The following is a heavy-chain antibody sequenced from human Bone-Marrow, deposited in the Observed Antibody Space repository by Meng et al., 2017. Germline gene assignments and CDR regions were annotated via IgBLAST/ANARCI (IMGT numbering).Heavy chain of an antibody. CDR2: INPNSGGT. J-gene: IGHJ4*02. Sequence: QGQLVQCGGEVKKPWASVKVSCKASGYTFTGYYMHWVRQAPGQGLEWMGWINPNSGGTNYAQKFQGRVTMTRDTSISTAYTELSRLRSDDTAVYYCARRRYSSGWYPLDYWGQGTLVTVSS. D-gene: IGHD6-19*01. V-gene: IGHV1-2*02. CDR3: ARRRYSSGWYPLDY. CDR1: GYTFTGYY.